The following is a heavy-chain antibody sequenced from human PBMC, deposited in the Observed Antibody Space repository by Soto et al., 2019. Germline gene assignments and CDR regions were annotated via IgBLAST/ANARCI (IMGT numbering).Heavy chain of an antibody. CDR3: AAGELWLDH. D-gene: IGHD1-7*01. V-gene: IGHV1-58*01. CDR1: GFTFTSSA. CDR2: IVVGNAKT. J-gene: IGHJ4*02. Sequence: ASVKVSCKASGFTFTSSAVQWVRQARGQRLEWIGWIVVGNAKTSYAQKFQERITITRDVSTSTAYMELSSLRSEDTAVYYCAAGELWLDHWGQGTLVTVSS.